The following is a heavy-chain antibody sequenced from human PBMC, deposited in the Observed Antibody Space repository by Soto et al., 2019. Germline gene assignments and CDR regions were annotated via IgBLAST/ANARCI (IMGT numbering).Heavy chain of an antibody. CDR3: AGEGVLVPAAIPRWFDP. CDR2: IYSGGST. CDR1: GFTVSSNY. Sequence: EVQLVESGGGLVQPGGSLRLSCAASGFTVSSNYMSWVRQAPGKGLEWVSVIYSGGSTYYADSVKGRFTISRDNSKNTLYLQMTSLRAEDTAVYYCAGEGVLVPAAIPRWFDPWGQGTLVTVSS. D-gene: IGHD2-2*02. J-gene: IGHJ5*02. V-gene: IGHV3-66*01.